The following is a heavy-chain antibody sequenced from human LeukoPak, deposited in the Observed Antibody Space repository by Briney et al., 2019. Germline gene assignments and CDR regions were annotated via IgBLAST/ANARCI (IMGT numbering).Heavy chain of an antibody. Sequence: IRYDGSNKYYADSVKGRFTISRDNSKNTLYLQMNSLRAEDTAVYYCARDLPWTTVVTYLDYWGQGTLVTVSS. D-gene: IGHD4-23*01. CDR2: IRYDGSNK. V-gene: IGHV3-30*02. J-gene: IGHJ4*02. CDR3: ARDLPWTTVVTYLDY.